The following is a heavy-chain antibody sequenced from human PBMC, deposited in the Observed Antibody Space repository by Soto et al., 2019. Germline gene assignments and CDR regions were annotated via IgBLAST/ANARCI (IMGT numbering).Heavy chain of an antibody. D-gene: IGHD5-18*01. CDR1: GRIFSSFP. CDR2: VISASGSV. Sequence: QVQVVQSGAEVKKPGSSVKISCKASGRIFSSFPTSWVRQVPGQGLEWMGGVISASGSVTYAPKFQGRVTMTEVNSAGIGYMELTSLTSEDTAIYYCARVGSRDAYNYVLDQWGQGTMVTVSS. V-gene: IGHV1-69*06. CDR3: ARVGSRDAYNYVLDQ. J-gene: IGHJ1*01.